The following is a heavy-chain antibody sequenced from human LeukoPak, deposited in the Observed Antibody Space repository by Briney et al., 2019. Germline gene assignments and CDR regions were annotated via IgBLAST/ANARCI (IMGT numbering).Heavy chain of an antibody. CDR3: ARGGIRGILLPVDY. CDR1: GLTFSSYS. D-gene: IGHD3-10*01. Sequence: QAGGSLRLSCAASGLTFSSYSMNWVRQTPGKGLEWVANIKHDGTDKYYLDSVKGRFTLSRDNSKNSLYLQMNSLRAEDTAVYYCARGGIRGILLPVDYWGQGTLVTVSS. V-gene: IGHV3-7*01. J-gene: IGHJ4*02. CDR2: IKHDGTDK.